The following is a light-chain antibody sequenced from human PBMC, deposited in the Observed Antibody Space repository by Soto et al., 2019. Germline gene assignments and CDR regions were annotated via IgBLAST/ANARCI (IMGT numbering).Light chain of an antibody. CDR2: SAS. CDR1: QSISNY. V-gene: IGKV1-16*02. CDR3: LQDINYPWT. J-gene: IGKJ1*01. Sequence: DIQLTQSPSYLSASVGDKVTITCRASQSISNYLNWYQQKPGKAPRSLIYSASSLQSGVPSKFSGSGSGTDFTLAISSLQPEDSATYYCLQDINYPWTFGQGTMVDIK.